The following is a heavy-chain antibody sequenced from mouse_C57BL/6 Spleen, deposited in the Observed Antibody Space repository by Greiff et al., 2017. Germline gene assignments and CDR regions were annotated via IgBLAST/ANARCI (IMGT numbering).Heavy chain of an antibody. V-gene: IGHV5-17*01. CDR2: ISSGSSTI. D-gene: IGHD2-2*01. J-gene: IGHJ4*01. Sequence: EVNLVESGGGLVKPGGSLKLSCAASGFTFSDYGMHWVRQAPEKGLEWVAYISSGSSTIYYADTVKGRFTISRDNAKNTLFLQMTSLRSEDTAMYYCARWGGYYYAMDYWGQGTSVTVSS. CDR3: ARWGGYYYAMDY. CDR1: GFTFSDYG.